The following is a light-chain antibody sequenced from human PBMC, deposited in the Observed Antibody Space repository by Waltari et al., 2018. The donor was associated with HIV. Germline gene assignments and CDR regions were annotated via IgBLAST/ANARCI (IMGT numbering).Light chain of an antibody. CDR3: QQSYTSPFN. CDR1: QSISCY. V-gene: IGKV1-39*01. Sequence: DIQMSQSPSSLSVSVGGRVTITCRTSQSISCYLNWYQQKPGKDPKLLIYATSNLQSGVPSRFSGSGSGTDFTLTISSLQPEDFATYYCQQSYTSPFNFGPGTKVDTK. J-gene: IGKJ3*01. CDR2: ATS.